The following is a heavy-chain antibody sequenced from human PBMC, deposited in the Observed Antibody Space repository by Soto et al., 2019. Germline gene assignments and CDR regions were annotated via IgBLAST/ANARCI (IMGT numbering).Heavy chain of an antibody. J-gene: IGHJ4*02. CDR3: ARVSPPAGAQYYYDSSGYPPDY. CDR2: IIPIFGTA. CDR1: GGTFSSYA. Sequence: QVQLVQSGAEVKKPGSSVKVSCKASGGTFSSYAISWVRQAPGQGLEWMGGIIPIFGTANYAQKFQGRVTITADKSTSTVYMELSRLRYEDTAVYYCARVSPPAGAQYYYDSSGYPPDYWGQGTMVTVSS. V-gene: IGHV1-69*06. D-gene: IGHD3-22*01.